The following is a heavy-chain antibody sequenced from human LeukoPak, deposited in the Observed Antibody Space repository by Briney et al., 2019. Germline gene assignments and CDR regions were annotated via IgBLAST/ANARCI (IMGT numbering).Heavy chain of an antibody. CDR1: GFTFSNYD. CDR3: ASSPAYSSSWYAIDN. V-gene: IGHV3-13*01. J-gene: IGHJ4*02. Sequence: GGSLRLSCAASGFTFSNYDMHWVRQAAGKGLEWVSGIGTAGDTYYPGSVKGRFTISREDAKNSLYLQMNSLSAGDTAVYYCASSPAYSSSWYAIDNWGQGTLVTVSS. CDR2: IGTAGDT. D-gene: IGHD6-13*01.